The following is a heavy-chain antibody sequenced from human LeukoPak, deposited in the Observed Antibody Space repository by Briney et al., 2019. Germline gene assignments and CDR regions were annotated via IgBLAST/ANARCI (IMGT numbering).Heavy chain of an antibody. J-gene: IGHJ4*01. CDR2: IIGSAANT. V-gene: IGHV3-23*01. CDR1: GLTVRSYA. D-gene: IGHD3-10*01. Sequence: REALRHSRGASGLTVRSYAMSSGRQAPRKRLEWVSTIIGSAANTYYADSVKGRFTISRDDSKNTVYLQMNSLRAEDTAVYSCAKYTSGTSYRGLDQWGHGTLVTVSS. CDR3: AKYTSGTSYRGLDQ.